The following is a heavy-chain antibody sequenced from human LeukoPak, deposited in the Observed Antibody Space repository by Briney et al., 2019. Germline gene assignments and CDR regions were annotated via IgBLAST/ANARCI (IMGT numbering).Heavy chain of an antibody. J-gene: IGHJ4*02. CDR3: ASNRYDFWASFDY. CDR1: GGSFSGYY. D-gene: IGHD3-3*01. Sequence: SETLSLTCAVYGGSFSGYYWSWIRQPPGKGLEWIGEINHSGSTNYNPSLKSRVTISVDRSKNQFSLKLSSVTAADTAVYYCASNRYDFWASFDYWGQGTLVTVSS. V-gene: IGHV4-34*01. CDR2: INHSGST.